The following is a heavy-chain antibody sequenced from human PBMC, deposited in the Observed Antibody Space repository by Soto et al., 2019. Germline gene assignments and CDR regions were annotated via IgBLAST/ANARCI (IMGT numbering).Heavy chain of an antibody. J-gene: IGHJ6*03. CDR3: ARDRARNLKSLYFTSGGSLCYMDL. CDR2: INPSGGST. Sequence: ASVKVSCKASGYTFTSYYMHWVRQAPGQGLEWMGIINPSGGSTSYAQKFQGRVTMTRDTSTSTVYMELSSLRSEDTAVYYCARDRARNLKSLYFTSGGSLCYMDLSCKGTTVSVSS. D-gene: IGHD2-15*01. V-gene: IGHV1-46*03. CDR1: GYTFTSYY.